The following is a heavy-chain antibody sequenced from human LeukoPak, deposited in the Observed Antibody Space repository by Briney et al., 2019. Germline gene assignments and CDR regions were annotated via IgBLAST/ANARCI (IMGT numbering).Heavy chain of an antibody. CDR1: GFTFKAYW. CDR3: ARDLKGPVNDVFDM. Sequence: GGSLRLSCAASGFTFKAYWMHWVRQAPGKGLVWVSHSNSDGSSTSYADSVRGRFTISRDNAKNTLYLQMNSLRAEDTAVYYCARDLKGPVNDVFDMWGQGTMVTVSS. J-gene: IGHJ3*02. CDR2: SNSDGSST. D-gene: IGHD4-23*01. V-gene: IGHV3-74*01.